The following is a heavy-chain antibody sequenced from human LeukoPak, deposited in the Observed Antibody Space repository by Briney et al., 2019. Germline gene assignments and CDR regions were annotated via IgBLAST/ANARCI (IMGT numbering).Heavy chain of an antibody. J-gene: IGHJ6*02. CDR2: IIPIFGTA. CDR3: ARDGSLRFLEWLYPPYGMDV. Sequence: GASVKVSCKASGGTFSSYAISSVRQAPGQGLEWMGGIIPIFGTASYAQKFQGRVTITADESTSTAYMELSSLRSEDTAVYYCARDGSLRFLEWLYPPYGMDVWGQGTTVTVSS. CDR1: GGTFSSYA. V-gene: IGHV1-69*13. D-gene: IGHD3-3*01.